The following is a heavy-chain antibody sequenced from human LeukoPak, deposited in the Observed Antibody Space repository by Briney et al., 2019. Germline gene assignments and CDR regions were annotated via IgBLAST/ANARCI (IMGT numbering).Heavy chain of an antibody. Sequence: SETLSLTCTVSGGSISSYYWSWIRQPPGKGLEWIGYIYYSGSTNYNPSLKSRVTISVDTSKNQFSLKLSSVTAADTAVYYCAREPIAVARNYYFDYWGQGTLVTVSS. J-gene: IGHJ4*02. D-gene: IGHD6-19*01. CDR3: AREPIAVARNYYFDY. CDR1: GGSISSYY. V-gene: IGHV4-59*01. CDR2: IYYSGST.